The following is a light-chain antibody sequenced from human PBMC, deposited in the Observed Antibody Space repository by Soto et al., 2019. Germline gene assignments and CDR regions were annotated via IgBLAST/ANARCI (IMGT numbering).Light chain of an antibody. CDR1: QSVSSNY. CDR3: QQYGSSPMT. V-gene: IGKV3-20*01. J-gene: IGKJ5*01. CDR2: VAS. Sequence: EIVLTQSPGTLSLSPGERATLSCRASQSVSSNYLAWYQQKPGQAPRVLIYVASSRATGIPDRFSGSGSGTDFTLTISRLEPEDFAVYYCQQYGSSPMTFGQGTRLEIK.